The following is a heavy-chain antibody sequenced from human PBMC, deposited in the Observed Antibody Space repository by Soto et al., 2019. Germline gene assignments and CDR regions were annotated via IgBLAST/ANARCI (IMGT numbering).Heavy chain of an antibody. J-gene: IGHJ5*02. V-gene: IGHV4-4*07. CDR2: IYTSGST. CDR3: ARDADPYGDYVNWFDP. CDR1: GGSISSYY. D-gene: IGHD4-17*01. Sequence: SETLSLTCTVSGGSISSYYWSWIRQPAGKGLEWIGRIYTSGSTNYNPSLKSRVTMSVDTSKNQFSLKLSSVTAADTAVYYCARDADPYGDYVNWFDPWGQGTLVTVSS.